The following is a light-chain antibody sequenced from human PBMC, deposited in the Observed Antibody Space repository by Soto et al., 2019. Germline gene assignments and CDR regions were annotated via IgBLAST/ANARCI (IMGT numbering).Light chain of an antibody. J-gene: IGLJ3*02. CDR2: SDS. CDR1: NSNIGINA. V-gene: IGLV1-47*02. CDR3: AAWDDGLRGPV. Sequence: VVTQPPSASGTPGQRVTISCSGSNSNIGINAVYWYQQLPGAAPTFLIYSDSQRPSGVPDRFSASKSGTSASLAISGLRSEDEADYYCAAWDDGLRGPVFGGGTKLTVL.